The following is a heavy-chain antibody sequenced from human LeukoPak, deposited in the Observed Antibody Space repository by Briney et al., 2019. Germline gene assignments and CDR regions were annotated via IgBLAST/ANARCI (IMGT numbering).Heavy chain of an antibody. Sequence: SETLSLTCTVSGVSIIISSSDWAWIRQPPGKGREWIGSISYFGTTEFNPSLKSRVNISVDASKNQFSLRVSSVTAADTAVYYCARHFDSWGQGTLVTVSS. CDR1: GVSIIISSSD. CDR2: ISYFGTT. CDR3: ARHFDS. J-gene: IGHJ4*02. V-gene: IGHV4-39*01.